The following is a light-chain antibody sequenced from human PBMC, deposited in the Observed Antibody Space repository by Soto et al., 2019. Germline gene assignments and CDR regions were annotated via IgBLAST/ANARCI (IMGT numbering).Light chain of an antibody. CDR3: QHYGSSPYT. V-gene: IGKV3-20*01. CDR1: QSVSSIY. Sequence: EIVLTQSPAILSVSPGERATLSCRASQSVSSIYLAWYQQKPGQAPRLLIYGALSRATGIPDRFSGSGSGTDYTLTISRLEPEDFAVYYCQHYGSSPYTFGQGTKLEIK. J-gene: IGKJ2*01. CDR2: GAL.